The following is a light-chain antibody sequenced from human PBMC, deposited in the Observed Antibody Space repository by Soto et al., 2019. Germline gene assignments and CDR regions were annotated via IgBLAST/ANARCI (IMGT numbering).Light chain of an antibody. J-gene: IGKJ5*01. CDR2: DAS. V-gene: IGKV1-39*01. Sequence: DIQMTQSPSSLSASVGDSITISCRASQSIASFLNWYQQKPGKAPKLLIYDASSLQSGVPSRFSGSASGTDFTLTISSLHPEDSATYYCQQSYRPPITFGQGTRLEIK. CDR1: QSIASF. CDR3: QQSYRPPIT.